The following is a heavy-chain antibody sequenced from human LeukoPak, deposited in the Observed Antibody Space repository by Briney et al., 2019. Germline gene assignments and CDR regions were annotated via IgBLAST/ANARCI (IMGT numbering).Heavy chain of an antibody. CDR3: ARDAYYYGSGSYYPFDY. D-gene: IGHD3-10*01. J-gene: IGHJ4*02. CDR2: IYYNGNT. CDR1: GGPISSSSYY. V-gene: IGHV4-39*07. Sequence: SETLSLTCSVSGGPISSSSYYWGWIRQPPGKGLEWIGTIYYNGNTNYNPSLKSRVTMSVDTSKNQFSLKLSSVTAADTAVYYCARDAYYYGSGSYYPFDYWGQGTLVTVSS.